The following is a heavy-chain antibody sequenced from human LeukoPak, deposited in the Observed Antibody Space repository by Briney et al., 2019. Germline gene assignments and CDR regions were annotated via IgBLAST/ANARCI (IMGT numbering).Heavy chain of an antibody. CDR3: AKDRVYCSGGSCSMSSFDY. D-gene: IGHD2-15*01. J-gene: IGHJ4*02. CDR2: ISGSGGST. CDR1: GLRFSSYA. Sequence: PGGSLRLSCAASGLRFSSYAMSWVRQAPGKGLEWVSGISGSGGSTYYADSVKGRFTISRDTSKNTLYLQMNSLRAEDTAIYYCAKDRVYCSGGSCSMSSFDYGGQGTRVTVSS. V-gene: IGHV3-23*01.